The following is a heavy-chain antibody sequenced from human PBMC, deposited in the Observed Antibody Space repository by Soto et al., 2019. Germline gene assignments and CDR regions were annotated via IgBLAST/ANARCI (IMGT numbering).Heavy chain of an antibody. CDR3: ARPLWRDDYNWGYFDL. CDR2: ISYDGSTK. CDR1: RFTLSSYA. V-gene: IGHV3-30-3*01. J-gene: IGHJ2*01. Sequence: QVQLVESGGGVVQPGRSLRLSCAASRFTLSSYAMHWVRQAPGKGLEWVAVISYDGSTKYYADSVKGRFTISRDNSNNTLYLQMNSLRAEDTAVYYCARPLWRDDYNWGYFDLWGRGTLVTVSS. D-gene: IGHD4-4*01.